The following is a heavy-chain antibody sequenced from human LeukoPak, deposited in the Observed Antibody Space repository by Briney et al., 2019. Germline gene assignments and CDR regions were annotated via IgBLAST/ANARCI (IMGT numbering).Heavy chain of an antibody. CDR3: ARDQLSRGVWFDP. D-gene: IGHD1-1*01. CDR2: INPSGGST. V-gene: IGHV1-46*01. CDR1: GYTFSNYY. Sequence: GASVKVSCKASGYTFSNYYLHWVRQAPGQGLEWMGIINPSGGSTSYAQKFQGRVTMTRDTSTSTAYMELRSLRSDDTAVYYCARDQLSRGVWFDPWGQGTLVTVSS. J-gene: IGHJ5*02.